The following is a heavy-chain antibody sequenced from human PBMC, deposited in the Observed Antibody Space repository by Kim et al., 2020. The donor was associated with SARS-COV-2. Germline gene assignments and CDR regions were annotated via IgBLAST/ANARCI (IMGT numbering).Heavy chain of an antibody. J-gene: IGHJ6*01. CDR3: ASGGYSGYDFMGTYSYSAVAV. V-gene: IGHV1-69*13. Sequence: SVKVSCKTSGNTFKTNAINWVRQAPGQGLEWMGGIIPIYDSTNVARKFQGRVTLTADDSANIAYMDLTSLTSEDTAVYYCASGGYSGYDFMGTYSYSAVAVWGQGTPVTVSS. CDR2: IIPIYDST. CDR1: GNTFKTNA. D-gene: IGHD5-12*01.